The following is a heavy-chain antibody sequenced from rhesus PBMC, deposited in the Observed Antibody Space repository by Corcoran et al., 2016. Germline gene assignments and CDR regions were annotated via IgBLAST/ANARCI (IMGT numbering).Heavy chain of an antibody. CDR3: ARSGYSSWYLDAFDF. J-gene: IGHJ3*01. V-gene: IGHV3S5*01. CDR1: GFTFSSYG. Sequence: EVQLVETGGGLVQPGGSLKLSCAASGFTFSSYGMSWVRQAPGKGLEWVSAINSGGGSTYYADSVKGRFTISRDNSKNTLSLQMNSLRAEDTAVYYCARSGYSSWYLDAFDFWGQGLRVTVSS. CDR2: INSGGGST. D-gene: IGHD6-13*01.